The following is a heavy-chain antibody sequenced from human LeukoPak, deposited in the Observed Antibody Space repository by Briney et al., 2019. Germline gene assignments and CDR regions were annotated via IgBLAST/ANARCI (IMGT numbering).Heavy chain of an antibody. D-gene: IGHD6-13*01. J-gene: IGHJ5*02. V-gene: IGHV4-31*03. CDR3: ARDGAYSSSWYSYNWFDP. Sequence: SETLSLTCTVSGGSISSGGYYWSWIRQHPGKGLEWIGYIYYSGSTYYNPSLKRRVTISVDTSKNQFSLKLSSVTAADTAVYYCARDGAYSSSWYSYNWFDPWGQGTLVTVSS. CDR2: IYYSGST. CDR1: GGSISSGGYY.